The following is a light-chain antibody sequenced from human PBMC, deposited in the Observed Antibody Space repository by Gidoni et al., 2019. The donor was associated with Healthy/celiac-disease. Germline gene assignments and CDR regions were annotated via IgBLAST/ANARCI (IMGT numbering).Light chain of an antibody. CDR2: EAS. Sequence: IVFTQSPATLSLSPGERATLACRASQSVSSYLAWYQQKPGQAPRLLIYEASNRATGIPARFSGSGSGTDFTLTISSREPEDFAVYYCQQRSNWPWTFGQGTKVEIK. CDR1: QSVSSY. J-gene: IGKJ1*01. V-gene: IGKV3-11*01. CDR3: QQRSNWPWT.